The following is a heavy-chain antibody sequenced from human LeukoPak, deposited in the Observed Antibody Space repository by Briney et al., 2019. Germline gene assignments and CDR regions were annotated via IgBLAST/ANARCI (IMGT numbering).Heavy chain of an antibody. Sequence: GGSLRLSCAASGFTFNSYTINWVRQAPGKGLEWVSSISGSSNYIYYADSVKGRFTISRDSAKSSLYLQMNSLRAEDTAVYYCARAVSCTNGACSHDAFHIWGLGTMVTVSS. CDR3: ARAVSCTNGACSHDAFHI. CDR2: ISGSSNYI. CDR1: GFTFNSYT. D-gene: IGHD2-8*01. J-gene: IGHJ3*02. V-gene: IGHV3-21*01.